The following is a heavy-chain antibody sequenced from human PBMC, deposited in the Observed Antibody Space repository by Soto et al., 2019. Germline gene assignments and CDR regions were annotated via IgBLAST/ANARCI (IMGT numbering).Heavy chain of an antibody. Sequence: QVQLVQSGAEVKKPGASVKVSCTASGYTFSIYSMHWLRQAPGQGLEWMGAINPSGGTTSHAQKFQGRFTMTRDTSTSTVYMELPSLRSEDTAVYYCAREYRSGYNPYNWFDPWGQGTLITVSS. J-gene: IGHJ5*02. CDR1: GYTFSIYS. CDR3: AREYRSGYNPYNWFDP. V-gene: IGHV1-46*01. D-gene: IGHD5-12*01. CDR2: INPSGGTT.